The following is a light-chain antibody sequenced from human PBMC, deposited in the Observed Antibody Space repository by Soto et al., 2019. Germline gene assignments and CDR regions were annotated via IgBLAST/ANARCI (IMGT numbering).Light chain of an antibody. CDR2: AVS. V-gene: IGLV2-14*01. Sequence: QSALTQPASVSGSPGQSITISCTGTSNDIGGYSYVSWYQQQPGKAPKLIVYAVSNRPSGVSSRFSGSKSANTASLTISGLQAEDEADYYCSSYSSGSTSYVFGPGTKVTVL. J-gene: IGLJ1*01. CDR1: SNDIGGYSY. CDR3: SSYSSGSTSYV.